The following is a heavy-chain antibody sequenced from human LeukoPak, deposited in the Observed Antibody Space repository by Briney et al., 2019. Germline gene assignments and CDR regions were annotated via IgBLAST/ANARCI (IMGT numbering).Heavy chain of an antibody. CDR1: GFTFSSYS. CDR3: ARDMGYYGDHDPFDY. V-gene: IGHV3-48*01. J-gene: IGHJ4*02. CDR2: ISSSSSTI. D-gene: IGHD4-17*01. Sequence: GGSLRLSCAASGFTFSSYSMNWVRQAPGKGLEWVSYISSSSSTIYYADSVKGRFTISRDNAKNSLYLQMNSLRAEDTAVYYCARDMGYYGDHDPFDYWGQGTLVTVSS.